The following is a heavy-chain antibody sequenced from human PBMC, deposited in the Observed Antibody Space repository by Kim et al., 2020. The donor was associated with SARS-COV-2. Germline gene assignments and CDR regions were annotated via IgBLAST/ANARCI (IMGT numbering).Heavy chain of an antibody. CDR3: ARVLPEENYYDSSGYHFPYYFDY. Sequence: GESLKISCKGSGYSFTSYWLGWVRQMPGKGLEWMGIIFPDDSDTRYSPSFQGQVTISADKSISTAYLQWSSLKASDTAMYYCARVLPEENYYDSSGYHFPYYFDYWGQGTLVTVSS. V-gene: IGHV5-51*01. J-gene: IGHJ4*02. CDR1: GYSFTSYW. D-gene: IGHD3-22*01. CDR2: IFPDDSDT.